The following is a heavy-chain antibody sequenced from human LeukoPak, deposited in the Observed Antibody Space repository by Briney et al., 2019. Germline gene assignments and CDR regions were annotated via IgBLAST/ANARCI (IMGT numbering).Heavy chain of an antibody. J-gene: IGHJ4*02. V-gene: IGHV3-30*02. Sequence: PGGSLRLSCAASGFTFSSYGMHWVRQAPGKGLEWVAFIRYDGSNKYYADSVKGRFNISRDNSKNTLYLQMNSLRAEDTAVYYCAQVGGYSSSSYYFVYWGQGTLVTVSS. D-gene: IGHD6-13*01. CDR2: IRYDGSNK. CDR3: AQVGGYSSSSYYFVY. CDR1: GFTFSSYG.